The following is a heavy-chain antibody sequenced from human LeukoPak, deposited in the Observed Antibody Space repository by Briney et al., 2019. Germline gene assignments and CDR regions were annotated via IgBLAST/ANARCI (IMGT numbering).Heavy chain of an antibody. CDR1: GFTFSSYA. J-gene: IGHJ4*02. CDR2: ISGSGGST. D-gene: IGHD3-10*01. CDR3: AKSGSYCNGLDY. V-gene: IGHV3-23*01. Sequence: GGSLRLSCAASGFTFSSYAMSWVRQAPGKGLEWVSAISGSGGSTYYADSVKGRFTISRDNSKNKRYLQMNSLRAEDTAVYYCAKSGSYCNGLDYWGQGTLVTVSS.